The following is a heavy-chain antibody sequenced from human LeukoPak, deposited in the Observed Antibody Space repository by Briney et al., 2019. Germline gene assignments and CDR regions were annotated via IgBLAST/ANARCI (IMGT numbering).Heavy chain of an antibody. CDR2: IGAYNGDT. Sequence: ASVKVSCKPSGYTFTSFGISWVRQAPGQGLEWMGWIGAYNGDTNYAQKFQGRVTMTTDTSTSTAYMDLRSLRSDDTAVYYCTRDHCRGDNCPSFDYWGQGTLVTVTS. CDR3: TRDHCRGDNCPSFDY. D-gene: IGHD2-15*01. J-gene: IGHJ4*02. CDR1: GYTFTSFG. V-gene: IGHV1-18*04.